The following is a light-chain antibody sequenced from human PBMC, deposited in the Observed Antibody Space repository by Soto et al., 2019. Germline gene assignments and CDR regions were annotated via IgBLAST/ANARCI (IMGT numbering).Light chain of an antibody. Sequence: DIVMTQSPDSLAVSLDERATINCKSSQSVLYSSNNKNYLAWYQQKPGQPPKLLIYWASTRESGVPDRFSGSGSGTDFTLTISSLQAEDVAVYYCQQYYSTPLTFGGGTKGDIK. CDR3: QQYYSTPLT. J-gene: IGKJ4*01. CDR1: QSVLYSSNNKNY. V-gene: IGKV4-1*01. CDR2: WAS.